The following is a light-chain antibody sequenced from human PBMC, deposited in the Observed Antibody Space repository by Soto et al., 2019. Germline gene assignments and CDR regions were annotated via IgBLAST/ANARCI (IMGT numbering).Light chain of an antibody. V-gene: IGKV3D-11*01. J-gene: IGKJ2*01. CDR3: QQRGNWPFT. Sequence: EVVLTQSPATLSLSPGERATLSCRASQGVRSYLAWYQQKPGQTPRLLIYDAFNRATGIPARFSGSGSGTDFTLTISSLEPEDFAVYYCQQRGNWPFTFGQGTRLEIK. CDR2: DAF. CDR1: QGVRSY.